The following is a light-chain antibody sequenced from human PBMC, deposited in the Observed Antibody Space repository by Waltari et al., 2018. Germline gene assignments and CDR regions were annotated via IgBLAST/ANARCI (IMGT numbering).Light chain of an antibody. J-gene: IGKJ4*01. V-gene: IGKV1-39*01. Sequence: DIQMTLSPSSLSASVGDRVTITCRASQSISNYLNWYQQRPGKAPKVLIYAASTLQSGVPSRFSGSGSGTDFTLTINSLQPEDFASYYCQQSYSTLVTFGGGTKVEIK. CDR3: QQSYSTLVT. CDR1: QSISNY. CDR2: AAS.